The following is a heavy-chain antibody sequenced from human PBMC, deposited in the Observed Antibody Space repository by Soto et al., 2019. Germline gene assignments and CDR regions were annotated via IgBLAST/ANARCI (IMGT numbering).Heavy chain of an antibody. Sequence: PSETLSLTCAVSGGSISNVGYSWGWIRQPPGKGLEWIGTIFYSGSTYYNPSLKSRVTISVDTSKNQFSLKLTSVTAADTALYYCARRYGWLYFDYWGQGSLVTVSS. D-gene: IGHD3-10*01. CDR3: ARRYGWLYFDY. CDR2: IFYSGST. V-gene: IGHV4-39*01. J-gene: IGHJ4*02. CDR1: GGSISNVGYS.